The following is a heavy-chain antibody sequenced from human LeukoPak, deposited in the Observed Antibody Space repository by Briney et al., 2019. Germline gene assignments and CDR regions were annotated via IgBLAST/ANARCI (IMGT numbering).Heavy chain of an antibody. CDR3: ARAGASSGWYLDAFDI. CDR1: GYTFTSYA. CDR2: INAGNGNT. V-gene: IGHV1-3*03. Sequence: GASVKVSCKASGYTFTSYAMHWVRQAPGQRLEWMGWINAGNGNTKYSQEFQGRVTITRDTSASTAYMELSSLRSEDMAVYYCARAGASSGWYLDAFDIWGQGTMVTVSS. J-gene: IGHJ3*02. D-gene: IGHD6-19*01.